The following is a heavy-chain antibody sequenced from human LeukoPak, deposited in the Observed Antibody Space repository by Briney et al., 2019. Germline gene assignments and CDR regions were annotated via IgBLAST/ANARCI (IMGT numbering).Heavy chain of an antibody. Sequence: GASVKVSCKASGGTFSSYAISWVRQAPGQGLEWMGGIIPIFGTANYAQKFQGRVMITADESTSTAYMELSSLRSEDTAVYYCARGSSSRRWLYFDYWGQGTLVTVSS. D-gene: IGHD6-13*01. CDR3: ARGSSSRRWLYFDY. CDR1: GGTFSSYA. J-gene: IGHJ4*02. CDR2: IIPIFGTA. V-gene: IGHV1-69*01.